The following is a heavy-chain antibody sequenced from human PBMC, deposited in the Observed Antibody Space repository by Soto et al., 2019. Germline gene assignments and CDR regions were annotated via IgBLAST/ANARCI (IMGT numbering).Heavy chain of an antibody. CDR1: GFTFSGSA. J-gene: IGHJ4*02. Sequence: GGSLRLSCAASGFTFSGSAMHWVRQASGKGLEWVGRIRSKANSYATAYAASVKGRFTISRDDSKNTAYLQMNSLKTEDTAVYYCTRPRIAAAGPDYWGQGTLVTVSS. D-gene: IGHD6-13*01. CDR2: IRSKANSYAT. CDR3: TRPRIAAAGPDY. V-gene: IGHV3-73*01.